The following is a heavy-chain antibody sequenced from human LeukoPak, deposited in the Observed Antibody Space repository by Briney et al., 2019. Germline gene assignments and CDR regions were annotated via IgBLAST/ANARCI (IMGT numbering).Heavy chain of an antibody. CDR2: ISYDGSNK. V-gene: IGHV3-30*04. CDR1: GFTFSSYA. CDR3: AKDPSTSRYYYYGMDV. Sequence: GRSLRLSCAASGFTFSSYAMHWVRQAPGKGLEWVAVISYDGSNKYYADSVKGRFTISRDNSKNTLYLQMNSLRAEDTAVYYCAKDPSTSRYYYYGMDVWGQGTTVTVSS. J-gene: IGHJ6*02. D-gene: IGHD2/OR15-2a*01.